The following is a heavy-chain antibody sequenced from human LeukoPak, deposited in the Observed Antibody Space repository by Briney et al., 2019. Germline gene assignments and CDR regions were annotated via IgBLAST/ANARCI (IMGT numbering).Heavy chain of an antibody. CDR1: GGTFSSYA. J-gene: IGHJ3*02. D-gene: IGHD1-20*01. Sequence: SVKVSCKASGGTFSSYAISWVRQAPGQGLEWMGRIIPILGIANYAQKFQGRVTITADKSTSTAYMELSSLRSEDTAVYYCARSTGITSVALAFDIWGQGTMVTVSS. V-gene: IGHV1-69*04. CDR2: IIPILGIA. CDR3: ARSTGITSVALAFDI.